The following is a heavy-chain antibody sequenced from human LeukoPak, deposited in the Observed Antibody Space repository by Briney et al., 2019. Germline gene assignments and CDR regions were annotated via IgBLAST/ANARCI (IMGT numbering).Heavy chain of an antibody. J-gene: IGHJ4*02. CDR2: ISGSGGST. CDR1: GFTFSSYA. V-gene: IGHV3-23*01. D-gene: IGHD6-19*01. Sequence: PGGSLRLSCAASGFTFSSYAMSWVRQAPGKGLEWVSAISGSGGSTYYADSVKGRFTISRDNSKNTLYLQMNSLRAEDAAVYYCAKDLGYSSALDYWGQGTLVTVSS. CDR3: AKDLGYSSALDY.